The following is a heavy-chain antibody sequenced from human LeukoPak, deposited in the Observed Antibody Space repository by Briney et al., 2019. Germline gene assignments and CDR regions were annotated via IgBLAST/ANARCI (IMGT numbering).Heavy chain of an antibody. Sequence: SETLSLTCTVPGGSMSPFYWSWIRQSPGKGLEWIGSIYYSGGTNYNPSLKSRVTISVETSKNQFSLELSSLTAADTAVYYCAVNSTKHTFDIWGQGTMVTVSS. V-gene: IGHV4-59*08. CDR2: IYYSGGT. D-gene: IGHD1-1*01. J-gene: IGHJ3*02. CDR3: AVNSTKHTFDI. CDR1: GGSMSPFY.